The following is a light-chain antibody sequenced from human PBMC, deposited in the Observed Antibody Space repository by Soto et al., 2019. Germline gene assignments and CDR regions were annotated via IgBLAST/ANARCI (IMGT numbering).Light chain of an antibody. Sequence: EVVLTQSPGTLSLSPGERATLSCRASQSVNSKYLAWYQQKPGQAPRLLMYAISSRAAGIPDRFSGSGSGTDFTLTICRLEPEDLAVYYCQQYDNSHLTFGGGTKVEI. CDR3: QQYDNSHLT. V-gene: IGKV3-20*01. CDR2: AIS. J-gene: IGKJ4*01. CDR1: QSVNSKY.